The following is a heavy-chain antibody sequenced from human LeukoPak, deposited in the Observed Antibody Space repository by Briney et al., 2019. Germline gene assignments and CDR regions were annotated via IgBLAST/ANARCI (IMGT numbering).Heavy chain of an antibody. Sequence: GGSLRVSCAASGFDFSNYGMHWVRQAPGKGLEWVTFIQYDGINKYYGDSVRGRFTISRDNSKNTLYLQMHSLRVEDTAMYYCVKSSSSQTAEDFWGQGTLVTVSS. V-gene: IGHV3-30*02. CDR3: VKSSSSQTAEDF. CDR1: GFDFSNYG. J-gene: IGHJ4*02. CDR2: IQYDGINK. D-gene: IGHD2-21*02.